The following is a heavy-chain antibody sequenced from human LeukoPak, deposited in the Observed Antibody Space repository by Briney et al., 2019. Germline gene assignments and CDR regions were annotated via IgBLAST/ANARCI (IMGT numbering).Heavy chain of an antibody. Sequence: SETLSLTCTVSGGSISSYYWSWIRQPAGKGLEWIGRIYTSGSTNYNPSLKSRVTMSVDTSKNQFSLKLSSVTAADTAVYYCARDPGYCSSTSCYGRGYFDLRGRGTLVTVSS. V-gene: IGHV4-4*07. J-gene: IGHJ2*01. CDR3: ARDPGYCSSTSCYGRGYFDL. CDR2: IYTSGST. D-gene: IGHD2-2*01. CDR1: GGSISSYY.